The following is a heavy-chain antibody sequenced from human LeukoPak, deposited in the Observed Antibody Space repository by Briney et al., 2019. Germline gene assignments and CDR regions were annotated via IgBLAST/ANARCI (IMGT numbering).Heavy chain of an antibody. J-gene: IGHJ4*02. CDR2: IIPIFGTA. CDR3: AFGEGAAAGTTRGYYFDY. Sequence: SVKVSCKASGGTFSSYAISWVRQAPGQGLEWMGGIIPIFGTANYAQKFQGRVTITADESTSTAYMELSSLRSEDMAVYYCAFGEGAAAGTTRGYYFDYWGQGTLVTVSS. V-gene: IGHV1-69*13. D-gene: IGHD6-13*01. CDR1: GGTFSSYA.